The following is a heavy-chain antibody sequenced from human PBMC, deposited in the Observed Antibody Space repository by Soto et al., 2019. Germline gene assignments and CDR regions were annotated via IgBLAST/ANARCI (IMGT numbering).Heavy chain of an antibody. CDR1: GYTFSSCA. D-gene: IGHD6-19*01. CDR2: INTDNGNT. CDR3: ARDRAVDWYFDL. J-gene: IGHJ2*01. V-gene: IGHV1-3*04. Sequence: QVQIVQSGAEVKKPGASVKVSCKASGYTFSSCAIHWVRQPPGQRLEWLGWINTDNGNTKYSQKFQGRVTITRDTSATTVYMELSSLRSEDTAVYYCARDRAVDWYFDLWGRGTLVTVSS.